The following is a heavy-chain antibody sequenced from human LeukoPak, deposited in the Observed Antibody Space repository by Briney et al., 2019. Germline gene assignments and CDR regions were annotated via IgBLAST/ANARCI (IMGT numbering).Heavy chain of an antibody. CDR1: GYTFTSYY. J-gene: IGHJ4*02. CDR2: INPSGGST. D-gene: IGHD2-2*01. V-gene: IGHV1-46*01. Sequence: ASVKVSCKASGYTFTSYYMHWVRQAPGQGLEWMGIINPSGGSTSYAQKLQGRVTMTTDTSTSTAYMELRSLRSDDTAVYYCARRRYQLPDYWGQGTLVTVSS. CDR3: ARRRYQLPDY.